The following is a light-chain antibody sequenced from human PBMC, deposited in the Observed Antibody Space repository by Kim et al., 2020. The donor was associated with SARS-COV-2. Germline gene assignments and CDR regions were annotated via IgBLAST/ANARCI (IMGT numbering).Light chain of an antibody. CDR3: QSYDSSNRWV. V-gene: IGLV6-57*02. J-gene: IGLJ3*02. CDR1: SGSIASNY. Sequence: NFTLTQPHSVSESPGKTVTISCTGSSGSIASNYVQWYQQRPGSAPTTVIYEDNQRPSGVPDRFSGSIDSSSNSASLTISGLKTEDEADYYCQSYDSSNRWVFGGGTQLTVL. CDR2: EDN.